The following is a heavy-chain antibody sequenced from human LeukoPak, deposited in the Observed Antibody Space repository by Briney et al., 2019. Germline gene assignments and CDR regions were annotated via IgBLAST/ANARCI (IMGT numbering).Heavy chain of an antibody. D-gene: IGHD5-12*01. Sequence: GGSLRLSCAASGFTFSSYAMSWVRQAPGKGLEWVSAISGSGGSTYYADSVKGRFTISRDNSKNTLYLQMNSLRAGDTAVYYCAKGESPSGYGGDYWGQGTLVTVSS. CDR2: ISGSGGST. CDR3: AKGESPSGYGGDY. CDR1: GFTFSSYA. V-gene: IGHV3-23*01. J-gene: IGHJ4*02.